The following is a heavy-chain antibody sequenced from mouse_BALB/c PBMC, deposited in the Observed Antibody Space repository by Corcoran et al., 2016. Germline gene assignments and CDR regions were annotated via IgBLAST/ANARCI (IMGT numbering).Heavy chain of an antibody. D-gene: IGHD1-2*01. J-gene: IGHJ4*01. V-gene: IGHV9-1*02. CDR1: GYTFTNYG. CDR3: ARGGTTAPMDY. CDR2: INTYTGEP. Sequence: QIQLVQSGPELKKPGETVKISCKASGYTFTNYGMNWVKQAPGKGLKWMGRINTYTGEPTYADDFKGRFAFSLETSASTAYLQINNLKNEDKATYFCARGGTTAPMDYWGQGTSVTVSS.